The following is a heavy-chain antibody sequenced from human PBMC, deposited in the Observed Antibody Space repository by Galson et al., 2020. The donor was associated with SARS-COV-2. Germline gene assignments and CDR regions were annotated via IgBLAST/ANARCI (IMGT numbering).Heavy chain of an antibody. D-gene: IGHD3-16*02. V-gene: IGHV3-53*01. CDR2: IYTDDFTT. CDR1: GFSVSDNY. J-gene: IGHJ1*01. CDR3: ARIFGHSYQEYFQN. Sequence: PGGSLRLSCAASGFSVSDNYMAWVRQAPGKGLEWVSVIYTDDFTTYYADSVKGRFSISRDVPKNTLHLQMNSLAADDTAVYYCARIFGHSYQEYFQNWGQGTLVTVSS.